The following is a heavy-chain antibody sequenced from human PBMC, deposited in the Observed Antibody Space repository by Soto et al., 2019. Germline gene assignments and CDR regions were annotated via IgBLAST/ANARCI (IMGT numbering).Heavy chain of an antibody. CDR2: INPNSGGT. V-gene: IGHV1-2*04. J-gene: IGHJ4*02. CDR1: GYTFTGYY. CDR3: ARGWGPSPPLPSSGSYFDY. D-gene: IGHD1-26*01. Sequence: ASVKVSCKASGYTFTGYYMHWVRQAPGQGLEWMGWINPNSGGTNYAQKFQGWVTMTRDTSISTAYMELSRLRSDDTAVYYCARGWGPSPPLPSSGSYFDYWGQGTLVTVSS.